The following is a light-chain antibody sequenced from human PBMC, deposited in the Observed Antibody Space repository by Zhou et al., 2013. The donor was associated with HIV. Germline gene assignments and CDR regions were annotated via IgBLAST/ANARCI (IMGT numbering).Light chain of an antibody. J-gene: IGKJ4*01. CDR2: DAS. V-gene: IGKV3-11*01. CDR1: QSVTTY. Sequence: EIVLTQSPATLSLSPGERATLSCRASQSVTTYLAWYQHKPGQAPRLLIFDASNRATGIPPRFSGGGSGTNFTLTITSLEPEDFAVYYCQQRSNWPTFGGGTKVEI. CDR3: QQRSNWPT.